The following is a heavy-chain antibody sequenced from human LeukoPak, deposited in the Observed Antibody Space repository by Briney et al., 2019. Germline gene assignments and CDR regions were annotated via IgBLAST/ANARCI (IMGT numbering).Heavy chain of an antibody. CDR2: ISSRSSDI. V-gene: IGHV3-21*01. CDR3: ARDRHSAGANDY. J-gene: IGHJ4*02. Sequence: GGSLRLSCAASGFTFSSYTMNWVRQAPGKGLEGVSSISSRSSDIYYADSVKGRFTISRDNAKNSLFLQMNSLRAEDTAVYYCARDRHSAGANDYWGQGTLVTVSS. CDR1: GFTFSSYT. D-gene: IGHD6-13*01.